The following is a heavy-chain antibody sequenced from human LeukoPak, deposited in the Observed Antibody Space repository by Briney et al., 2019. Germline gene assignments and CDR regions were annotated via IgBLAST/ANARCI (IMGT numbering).Heavy chain of an antibody. CDR1: GFTFSNYA. CDR2: IWYDGSNK. Sequence: PGGSLRLSCAASGFTFSNYAMHWVRQAPGKGLEWVAVIWYDGSNKYYADSVKGRFTISRDNSKSTLYLQMNSLRAEDTAVYYCARDLADSSDSYGVFDYWGQGTLVTVSS. V-gene: IGHV3-33*01. CDR3: ARDLADSSDSYGVFDY. D-gene: IGHD3-22*01. J-gene: IGHJ4*02.